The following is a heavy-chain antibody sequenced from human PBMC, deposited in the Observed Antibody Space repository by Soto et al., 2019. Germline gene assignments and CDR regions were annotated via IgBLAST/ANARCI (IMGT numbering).Heavy chain of an antibody. V-gene: IGHV3-23*01. J-gene: IGHJ4*02. CDR2: ISGSGCST. CDR1: GFTFSSYA. Sequence: GGSLRLSCAASGFTFSSYAMSWVRQAPGKGLEWVSAISGSGCSTYYADSVKGRFTNSRDNSKNTLYLQMNSLRAEDTEVYYCAKMRSSWYDYFDYWGQGTLVTVSS. D-gene: IGHD6-13*01. CDR3: AKMRSSWYDYFDY.